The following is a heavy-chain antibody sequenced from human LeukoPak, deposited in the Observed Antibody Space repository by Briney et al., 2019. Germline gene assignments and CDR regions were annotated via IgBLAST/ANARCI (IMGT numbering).Heavy chain of an antibody. CDR3: AKDGDLTDDAFDI. Sequence: GGSLRLSCAASGFTVSSNYMSWVRQAPGKGLEWVAFIRYDGSNKYYADSVKGRFTISRDNSKNTLYLQMNSLRAEDTAVYYCAKDGDLTDDAFDIWGQGTMVTVSS. V-gene: IGHV3-30*02. D-gene: IGHD5-24*01. CDR2: IRYDGSNK. J-gene: IGHJ3*02. CDR1: GFTVSSNY.